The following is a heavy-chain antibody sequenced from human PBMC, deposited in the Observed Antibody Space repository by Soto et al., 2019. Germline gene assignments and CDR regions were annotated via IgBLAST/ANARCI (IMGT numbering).Heavy chain of an antibody. CDR2: IWYDGSNK. J-gene: IGHJ4*02. CDR1: GFTFSSYG. D-gene: IGHD3-10*01. CDR3: ARDTVRGVIIGIGY. Sequence: GGSLRLSCAASGFTFSSYGMHWVRQAPGKGLEWVAVIWYDGSNKYYADSVKGRFTISRDNSKNTLYLQMNSLRAEDTAVYYCARDTVRGVIIGIGYWGQGTLVTVSS. V-gene: IGHV3-33*01.